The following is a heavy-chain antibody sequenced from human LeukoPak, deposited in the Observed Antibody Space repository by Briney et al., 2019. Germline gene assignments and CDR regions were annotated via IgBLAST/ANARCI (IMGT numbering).Heavy chain of an antibody. CDR1: GFTFSSYD. Sequence: PGGSLRLSCAASGFTFSSYDMHWVRQATGKGLEWVSAIGTAGDTYYPGSVKGRFTISRENAKNSLYLQMNSLRAEDTALYYCAKDGEQWLALDYWGQGTLVTVSS. CDR2: IGTAGDT. D-gene: IGHD6-19*01. V-gene: IGHV3-13*01. J-gene: IGHJ4*02. CDR3: AKDGEQWLALDY.